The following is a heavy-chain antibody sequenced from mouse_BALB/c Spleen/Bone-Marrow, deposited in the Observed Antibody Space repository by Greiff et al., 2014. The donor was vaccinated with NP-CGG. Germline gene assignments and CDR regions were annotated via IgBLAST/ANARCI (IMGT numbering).Heavy chain of an antibody. CDR3: ASYCYGSSSFAY. J-gene: IGHJ3*01. V-gene: IGHV14-3*02. CDR1: GFYFTDTY. CDR2: IDPANGNT. Sequence: VQLQQSGAELVKPGASVKLSCTASGFYFTDTYMHWVKQRPEQGLEWIGRIDPANGNTKYDPMFQGKATLTADTSSNTAYLQLSSLTSEDTAVNYCASYCYGSSSFAYWGQGTLLTVSA. D-gene: IGHD1-1*01.